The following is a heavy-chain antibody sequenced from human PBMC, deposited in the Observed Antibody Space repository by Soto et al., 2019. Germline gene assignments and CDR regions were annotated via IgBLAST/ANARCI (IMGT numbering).Heavy chain of an antibody. CDR3: ARDRDGYRYGSTIDY. V-gene: IGHV3-33*01. Sequence: RGSLRLSCSASVFTFSRYGMHWVRQAPGKGLEWVAVIWYDGSNKYYADSVKGRFTISRDNSKNTLYLQMNSLRAEDTAVYYCARDRDGYRYGSTIDYWGQGTLVTVSS. D-gene: IGHD5-18*01. J-gene: IGHJ4*02. CDR2: IWYDGSNK. CDR1: VFTFSRYG.